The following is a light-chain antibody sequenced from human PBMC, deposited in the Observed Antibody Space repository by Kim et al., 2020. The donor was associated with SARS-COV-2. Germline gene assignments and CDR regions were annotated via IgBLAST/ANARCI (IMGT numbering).Light chain of an antibody. V-gene: IGKV1-5*01. CDR3: QQYDSSSYT. CDR1: QGISTW. Sequence: SASVGDRVTITWRASQGISTWLAWYQQKPGNAPKLVIYDASTLERGVPSRFSGSGSGTEFTLTISSLQPDDFATYYCQQYDSSSYTFGQGTKLEI. CDR2: DAS. J-gene: IGKJ2*01.